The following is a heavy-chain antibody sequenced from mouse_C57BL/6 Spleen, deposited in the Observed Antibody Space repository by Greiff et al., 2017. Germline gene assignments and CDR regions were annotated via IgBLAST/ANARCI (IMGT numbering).Heavy chain of an antibody. D-gene: IGHD2-4*01. Sequence: QVQLQQSGPELVKPGASVKISCKASGYAFSSSWMNWVKQRPGKGLEGIGRIYPGDGDTNYNGKFKGKATLTADKSSSTAYMQLSSLTSEDSAVYFCARGYDYLYAMDYWGQGTSVTVSS. CDR3: ARGYDYLYAMDY. V-gene: IGHV1-82*01. CDR1: GYAFSSSW. CDR2: IYPGDGDT. J-gene: IGHJ4*01.